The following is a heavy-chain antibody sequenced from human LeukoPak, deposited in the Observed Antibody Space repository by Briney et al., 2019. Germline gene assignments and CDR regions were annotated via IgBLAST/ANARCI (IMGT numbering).Heavy chain of an antibody. CDR1: GYTFTDYY. Sequence: ASVKVSCKASGYTFTDYYIHWVRQAPGQGLVWMGRINPNSGGTKYAQNFQGRVTMTRDTSISTAYMELSRLRSDDTAVYYCARDNGLGATVGDYWGQGTLVTVSS. J-gene: IGHJ4*02. CDR3: ARDNGLGATVGDY. V-gene: IGHV1-2*06. CDR2: INPNSGGT. D-gene: IGHD1-26*01.